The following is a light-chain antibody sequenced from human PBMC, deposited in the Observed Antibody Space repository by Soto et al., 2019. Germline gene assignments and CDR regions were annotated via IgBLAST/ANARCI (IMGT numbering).Light chain of an antibody. CDR2: EVS. CDR1: SSQAGGYNY. Sequence: QSALTPPASVSGAPGQAITISCTGTSSQAGGYNYVSWYQQHTGKAPKLMIDEVSNRPSGVSNRFSGSKSGNTASLNVSGLQPEDEADYYCRSYAGSNKSVFGTGTKVTVL. J-gene: IGLJ1*01. CDR3: RSYAGSNKSV. V-gene: IGLV2-14*01.